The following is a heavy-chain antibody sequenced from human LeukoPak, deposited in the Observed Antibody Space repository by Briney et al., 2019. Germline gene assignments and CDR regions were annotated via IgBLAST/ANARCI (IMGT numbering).Heavy chain of an antibody. CDR3: ARDRGSGCYHVDY. J-gene: IGHJ4*02. Sequence: PGESLRLSCAASGFPFSSFWMSWVRQAPGKGLAWVANIKQDGSEAYFVDSVKGRFTISRDNAKSSLFLQMNSLRAEDTAVYYCARDRGSGCYHVDYWGQGTLVTVSS. V-gene: IGHV3-7*01. CDR2: IKQDGSEA. CDR1: GFPFSSFW. D-gene: IGHD6-19*01.